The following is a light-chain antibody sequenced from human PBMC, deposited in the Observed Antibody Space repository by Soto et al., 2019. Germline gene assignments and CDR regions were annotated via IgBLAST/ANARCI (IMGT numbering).Light chain of an antibody. V-gene: IGLV2-8*01. CDR3: SSLRV. J-gene: IGLJ2*01. Sequence: QPVLTQPPSASGSPGQSVTISCTGTSSDVGGYNYVSWYQQHPGKAPRLMIYEVSKRPSGVPDRFSGSKSGNTASLTVSGLQAEDEADYYCSSLRVFGGGTSSPS. CDR2: EVS. CDR1: SSDVGGYNY.